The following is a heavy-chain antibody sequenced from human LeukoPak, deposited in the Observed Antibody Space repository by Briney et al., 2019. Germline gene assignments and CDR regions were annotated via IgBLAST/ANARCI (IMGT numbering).Heavy chain of an antibody. CDR1: GFTFDDYA. CDR3: AKGGGSGSYTYYYYMDV. CDR2: IIWDGCST. V-gene: IGHV3-43D*03. Sequence: GGSLRLFCAASGFTFDDYAMHWLRQAPGKGLEWVSLIIWDGCSTYYAHSVKGRFTIPRDNSKNSLYPQMNSLRAEDTALYYCAKGGGSGSYTYYYYMDVWGKGTTVTISS. J-gene: IGHJ6*03. D-gene: IGHD3-10*01.